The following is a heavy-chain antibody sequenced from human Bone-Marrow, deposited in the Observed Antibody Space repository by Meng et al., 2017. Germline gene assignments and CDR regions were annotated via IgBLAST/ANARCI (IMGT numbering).Heavy chain of an antibody. V-gene: IGHV1-69*05. J-gene: IGHJ6*02. CDR2: IIPIFGTA. CDR1: GGTFSSYA. CDR3: TLNRLEYYYGMDV. Sequence: SVKVSCKASGGTFSSYAISWVRQAPGQGLEWMGGIIPIFGTANYVQKLQGRVTMTTDTSTSTAYMELRSLRSDDTAVYYCTLNRLEYYYGMDVWGQGTTVTVSS. D-gene: IGHD1-14*01.